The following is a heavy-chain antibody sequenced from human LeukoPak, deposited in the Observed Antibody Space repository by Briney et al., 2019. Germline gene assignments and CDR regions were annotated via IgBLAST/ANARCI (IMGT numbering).Heavy chain of an antibody. CDR1: GFTFSDYS. Sequence: GGSLRLSCAAPGFTFSDYSMNWVRQAPGKGLEWVSSISRSSRHVYYAGSVKGRFTISRDNAKNSLYLQMNSLRAEDMAVYFCVRDLMGSGSTTAYLHHWGQGTLVTVSS. CDR3: VRDLMGSGSTTAYLHH. V-gene: IGHV3-21*01. CDR2: ISRSSRHV. J-gene: IGHJ1*01. D-gene: IGHD1-1*01.